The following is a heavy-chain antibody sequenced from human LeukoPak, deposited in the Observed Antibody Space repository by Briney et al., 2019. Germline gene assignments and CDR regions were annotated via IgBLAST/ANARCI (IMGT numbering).Heavy chain of an antibody. CDR2: INHSGST. CDR1: GGSFSGYY. V-gene: IGHV4-34*01. Sequence: SETLSLTCAVYGGSFSGYYWSWIRQPPGKGLEWIGEINHSGSTNYNPSLKSRVTISVDTSKNQFSLKLSSVTAADTAVYYCASRIRFLEWLSVGGYGMDVWGQGTTVTVSS. D-gene: IGHD3-3*01. J-gene: IGHJ6*02. CDR3: ASRIRFLEWLSVGGYGMDV.